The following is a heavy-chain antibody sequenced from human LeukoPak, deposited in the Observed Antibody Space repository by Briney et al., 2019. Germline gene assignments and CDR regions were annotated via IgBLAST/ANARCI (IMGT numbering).Heavy chain of an antibody. D-gene: IGHD3-10*01. CDR2: ISGSGGST. Sequence: ETLSLTCTVSGGSINSTRYYWGWIRQAPGKGLEWVSAISGSGGSTYYADSVKGRFTISRDNSKNTLYLQMNSLRAEDTAVYYCAKRSTPGGYYFDYWGQGTLVTVSS. J-gene: IGHJ4*02. V-gene: IGHV3-23*01. CDR3: AKRSTPGGYYFDY. CDR1: GGSINSTRYY.